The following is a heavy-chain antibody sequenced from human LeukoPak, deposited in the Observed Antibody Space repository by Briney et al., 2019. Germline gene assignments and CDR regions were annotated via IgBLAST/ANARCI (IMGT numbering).Heavy chain of an antibody. J-gene: IGHJ4*02. CDR2: ISSSSRTI. D-gene: IGHD4-17*01. CDR1: GFTFSSYS. V-gene: IGHV3-48*01. CDR3: ARDHYGDYGVDY. Sequence: PGGSLRLSCAASGFTFSSYSMNWVRQAPGKGLEWVSYISSSSRTIYYADSVKGRFTISRDNAKNSLYLQMNSLSAEDTAVYYCARDHYGDYGVDYWGQGTLVTVSS.